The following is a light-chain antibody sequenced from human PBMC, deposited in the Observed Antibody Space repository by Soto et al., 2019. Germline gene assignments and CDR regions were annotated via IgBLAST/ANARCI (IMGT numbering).Light chain of an antibody. Sequence: QSALTQPASVSGSPGQSITISCTGTSGDVGGYNFVSWYQQHPGKAPKLMIYDVTTRPSGVSNRFSGYKSGNTASLTISGLQAEVEGDYYCNSYTSTSTQVFGTGTKLTVL. V-gene: IGLV2-14*01. CDR1: SGDVGGYNF. CDR2: DVT. CDR3: NSYTSTSTQV. J-gene: IGLJ1*01.